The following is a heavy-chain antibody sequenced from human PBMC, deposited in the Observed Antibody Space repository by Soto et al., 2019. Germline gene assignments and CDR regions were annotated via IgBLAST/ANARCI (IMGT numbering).Heavy chain of an antibody. J-gene: IGHJ4*02. CDR1: GGSISSSNW. Sequence: QVQLQESGPGLVKPSGTLSLTCAVSGGSISSSNWWSWVRQPPGKGLEWIGEIYHSGSTNYNPSLKSRVTISVDKSKNQISLKLSSVTAADTAVYYCARDGGVGATGYYFDYWGQGTLVTVSS. D-gene: IGHD1-26*01. CDR2: IYHSGST. CDR3: ARDGGVGATGYYFDY. V-gene: IGHV4-4*02.